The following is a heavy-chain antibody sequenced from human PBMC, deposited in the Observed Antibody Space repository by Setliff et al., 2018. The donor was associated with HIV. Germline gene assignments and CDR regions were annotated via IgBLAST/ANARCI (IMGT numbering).Heavy chain of an antibody. D-gene: IGHD6-19*01. V-gene: IGHV1-2*02. J-gene: IGHJ6*02. CDR2: SNPNSGGT. Sequence: ASVKVSCKASGYTFTDYSIHWVRQAPGQGLEWMGWSNPNSGGTNYAQMFQGRVTMNRDTSISTAYMELSRLRSDDTAVYYCARDTVAVAGNYVGHYGMDVWGQGTTVTVSS. CDR3: ARDTVAVAGNYVGHYGMDV. CDR1: GYTFTDYS.